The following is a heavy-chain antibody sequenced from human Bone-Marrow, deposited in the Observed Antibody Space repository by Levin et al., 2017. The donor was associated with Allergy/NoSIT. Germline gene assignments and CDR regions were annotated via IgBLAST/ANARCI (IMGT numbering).Heavy chain of an antibody. CDR1: GFNIRNPW. J-gene: IGHJ4*02. V-gene: IGHV3-15*01. CDR2: IKSKADGGST. D-gene: IGHD1-14*01. Sequence: PGGSLRLSCAVSGFNIRNPWMSWVRQAPGKGLEWVGLIKSKADGGSTDYAAAVNGRFTISRDDSTDTLYLQMNSLNIEDTAVYYCLTGYATADCWGQGTLVTVSS. CDR3: LTGYATADC.